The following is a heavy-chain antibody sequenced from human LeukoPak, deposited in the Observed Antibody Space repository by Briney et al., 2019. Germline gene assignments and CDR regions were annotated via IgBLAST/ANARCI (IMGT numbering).Heavy chain of an antibody. V-gene: IGHV1-69*04. CDR3: ARATCSGDSCYSTLDY. Sequence: GASVKVSCKASGGTFSSYAISWVRQAPGQGLEWMGRIIPILGIANYAQKFQGRVTITADKSTSTAYMELSSLRSEDTAVYYCARATCSGDSCYSTLDYWGQGTLVTVSS. J-gene: IGHJ4*02. CDR1: GGTFSSYA. CDR2: IIPILGIA. D-gene: IGHD2-15*01.